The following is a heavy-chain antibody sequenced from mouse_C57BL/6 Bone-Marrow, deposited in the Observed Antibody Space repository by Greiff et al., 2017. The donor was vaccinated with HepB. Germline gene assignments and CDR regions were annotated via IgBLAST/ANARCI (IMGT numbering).Heavy chain of an antibody. D-gene: IGHD2-1*01. Sequence: QVQLQQPGAELVKPGASVKLSCKASGYTFTSYWMHWVKQRPGQGLEWSGMIHPNSGSTNYNEKFKSKATLTVDKSSSTAYMQLSSLTSEDSAVYYCARIYYGNLAWFAYWGQGTLVTVSA. V-gene: IGHV1-64*01. CDR2: IHPNSGST. CDR1: GYTFTSYW. CDR3: ARIYYGNLAWFAY. J-gene: IGHJ3*01.